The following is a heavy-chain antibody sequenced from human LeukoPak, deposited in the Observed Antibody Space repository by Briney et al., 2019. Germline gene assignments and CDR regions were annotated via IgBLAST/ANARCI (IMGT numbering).Heavy chain of an antibody. Sequence: GGSLRLSCAASGFTVSSNYMSWVRQAPGKGLEWVSVIYSGGITYYADSVKGRFTISRDNSKNTLYLQMNSLRAEDTAVYYCARVVKYYDILTGYYTQYYFDYWGQGTLVTVSS. V-gene: IGHV3-53*01. D-gene: IGHD3-9*01. CDR1: GFTVSSNY. CDR3: ARVVKYYDILTGYYTQYYFDY. CDR2: IYSGGIT. J-gene: IGHJ4*02.